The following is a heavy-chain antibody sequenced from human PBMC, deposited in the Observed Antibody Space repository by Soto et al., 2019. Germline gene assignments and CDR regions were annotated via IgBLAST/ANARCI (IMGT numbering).Heavy chain of an antibody. CDR1: GYTFTSYA. Sequence: QAQLVQSGAEVKKPGASVKVSCKASGYTFTSYAMHWVRQAPGQRLEWMGWINAGNGNTKYSQKFQGRVTITRDTSASKAYMELSSLRSEDTAVYYCARDRGFGLSDYWGQGTLVTVSS. CDR2: INAGNGNT. V-gene: IGHV1-3*01. CDR3: ARDRGFGLSDY. D-gene: IGHD3-10*01. J-gene: IGHJ4*02.